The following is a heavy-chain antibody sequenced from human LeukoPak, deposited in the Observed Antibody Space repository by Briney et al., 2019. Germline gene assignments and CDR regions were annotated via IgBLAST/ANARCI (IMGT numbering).Heavy chain of an antibody. Sequence: SETLSLTCTVSGGSISSSSYYWGWIRQPPGKGLEWIGSIYYSGSTYYNPSLKSRVTISVDTSKNQFSLKLSSVTAADTAVYYCAREAAMARFDYWGQGTLVTVSS. CDR2: IYYSGST. J-gene: IGHJ4*02. CDR3: AREAAMARFDY. CDR1: GGSISSSSYY. D-gene: IGHD5-18*01. V-gene: IGHV4-39*07.